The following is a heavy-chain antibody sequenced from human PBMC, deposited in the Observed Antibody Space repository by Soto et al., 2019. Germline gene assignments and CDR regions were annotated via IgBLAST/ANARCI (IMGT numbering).Heavy chain of an antibody. D-gene: IGHD2-21*02. V-gene: IGHV1-46*01. J-gene: IGHJ2*01. CDR1: GYTFTSYY. CDR3: AREGGIVVVTATPWYFDL. CDR2: INPSGGST. Sequence: QVQLVQSGAEVKKPGASVKVSCKASGYTFTSYYMHWVRQAPGRGLGWMGIINPSGGSTSYAQKFQGRVTMTRDTSTSTVYMELSSLRSEDTAVYYCAREGGIVVVTATPWYFDLWGRGTLVTVSS.